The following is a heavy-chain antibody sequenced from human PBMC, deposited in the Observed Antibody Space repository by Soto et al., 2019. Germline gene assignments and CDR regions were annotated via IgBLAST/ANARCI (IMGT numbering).Heavy chain of an antibody. V-gene: IGHV4-39*01. CDR1: GAAITSSGYY. CDR2: MDYSGGT. J-gene: IGHJ5*02. D-gene: IGHD3-10*01. CDR3: ARRTPLYASESSRFDP. Sequence: PSETLSLTCTVPGAAITSSGYYWGWLRRPPGKGLEWIGTMDYSGGTNYNPSLQSRVTISADTSKNLFSLRLTSVTAADTAVYYCARRTPLYASESSRFDPWGQGALVTVSS.